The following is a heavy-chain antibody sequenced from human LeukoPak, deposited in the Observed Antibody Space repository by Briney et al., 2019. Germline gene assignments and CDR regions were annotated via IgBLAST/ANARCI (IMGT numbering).Heavy chain of an antibody. Sequence: GGSLRLSCAASGFTVSSNYMSWVRQAPGKGLEWASVIYSGGSTYYADSVKGRFTISRDNSKNTLYLQMNSLRAEDTAVYYCASRYSSSWYALNYWGQGTLVTVSS. CDR2: IYSGGST. CDR1: GFTVSSNY. CDR3: ASRYSSSWYALNY. V-gene: IGHV3-53*01. J-gene: IGHJ4*02. D-gene: IGHD6-13*01.